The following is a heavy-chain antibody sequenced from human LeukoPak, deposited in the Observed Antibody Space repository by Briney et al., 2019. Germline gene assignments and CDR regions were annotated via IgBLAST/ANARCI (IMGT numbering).Heavy chain of an antibody. D-gene: IGHD2-15*01. V-gene: IGHV4-59*01. CDR3: ARASCSGGTCPRGWYFDY. Sequence: SETLSLTCTVSGDSISSYYLNWIRQPPGKGLDWIGYIYYSGSTNYNPSLKSRVTISVDTSKKQFSLKLTSVTAADTAVYYCARASCSGGTCPRGWYFDYWGQGTLVTVSS. CDR1: GDSISSYY. CDR2: IYYSGST. J-gene: IGHJ4*02.